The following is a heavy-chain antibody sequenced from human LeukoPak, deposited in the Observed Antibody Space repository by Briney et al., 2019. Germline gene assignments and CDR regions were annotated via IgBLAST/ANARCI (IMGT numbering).Heavy chain of an antibody. CDR3: AREFGSGWTRFDY. D-gene: IGHD6-19*01. Sequence: PGGSLRLSCAASGFTFSSYWMSWVRQAPGKGLEWAANIKQDGSEKYYVDSVKGRFTISRDNAKNSLYLQMNSLRAEDTAVYYCAREFGSGWTRFDYWGQGTLVTVSS. J-gene: IGHJ4*02. V-gene: IGHV3-7*03. CDR1: GFTFSSYW. CDR2: IKQDGSEK.